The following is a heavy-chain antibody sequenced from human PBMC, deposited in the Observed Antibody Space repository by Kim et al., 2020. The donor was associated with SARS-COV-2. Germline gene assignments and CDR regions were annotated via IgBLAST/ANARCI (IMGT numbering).Heavy chain of an antibody. J-gene: IGHJ3*02. Sequence: ASVKVSCKASGYTFTGYYMHWVRQAPGQGLEWMGRINPNSGGTNYAQKFQGRVTMTRDTSISTAYMELSRLRSDDTAVYYCARGKRLRFLDQDAFDIWGQGTMVTVSS. CDR2: INPNSGGT. V-gene: IGHV1-2*06. CDR1: GYTFTGYY. D-gene: IGHD3-3*01. CDR3: ARGKRLRFLDQDAFDI.